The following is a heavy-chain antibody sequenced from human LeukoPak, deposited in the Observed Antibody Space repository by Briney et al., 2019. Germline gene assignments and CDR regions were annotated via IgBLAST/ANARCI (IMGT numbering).Heavy chain of an antibody. CDR3: AREQYSSGWFGDAFDI. Sequence: SETLSLTCTVSGGSISSYYWSWIRQPPGKGLEWIGYIYYSGSTNYNPSLKSRVTMSVDTSKNQFSLKLSSVTAADTAVYYCAREQYSSGWFGDAFDIWGQGTMVTVSS. CDR2: IYYSGST. CDR1: GGSISSYY. D-gene: IGHD6-19*01. J-gene: IGHJ3*02. V-gene: IGHV4-59*01.